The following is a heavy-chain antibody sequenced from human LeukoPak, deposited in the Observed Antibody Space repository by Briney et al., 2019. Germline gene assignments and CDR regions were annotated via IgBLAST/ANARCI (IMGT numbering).Heavy chain of an antibody. CDR1: GGTFISYA. J-gene: IGHJ4*02. D-gene: IGHD6-6*01. CDR2: IIPIFGTA. Sequence: ASVKVSCKASGGTFISYAISWVRQAPGQGLEWMGGIIPIFGTANYAQKFQGRVTITADESTSTAYMELSSLRSEDTAVYYCARGIEYSSSSYYFDYWGQGTLVTVSS. V-gene: IGHV1-69*13. CDR3: ARGIEYSSSSYYFDY.